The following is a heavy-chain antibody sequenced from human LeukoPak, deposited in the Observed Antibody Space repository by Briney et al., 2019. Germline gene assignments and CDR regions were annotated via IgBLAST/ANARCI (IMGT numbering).Heavy chain of an antibody. CDR1: GFSFSDYY. CDR3: VRETAYSFRP. V-gene: IGHV3-11*01. CDR2: ISSTGTTI. D-gene: IGHD2-21*01. Sequence: PGGSLRLSCAASGFSFSDYYMTWIRQAPGKGLEWVSYISSTGTTIYYADSVKGRFTISRDNAKNSLYLQMNSLRVEDTAVYYYVRETAYSFRPWGQGTLVTVSS. J-gene: IGHJ5*02.